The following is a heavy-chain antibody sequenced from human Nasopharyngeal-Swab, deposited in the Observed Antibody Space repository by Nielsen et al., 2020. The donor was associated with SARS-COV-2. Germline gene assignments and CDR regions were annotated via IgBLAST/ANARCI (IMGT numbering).Heavy chain of an antibody. D-gene: IGHD3-10*01. Sequence: GESLKISCKGSGSSFTTYWIAWVRQLPGKGLELMGIIHPGESDIRYSPSFQGHVTMSVDRSITTAYLQWSSLKASDTGIYYCARHENFYYAYYGMDVWGQGTTVTVSS. J-gene: IGHJ6*02. CDR2: IHPGESDI. CDR3: ARHENFYYAYYGMDV. CDR1: GSSFTTYW. V-gene: IGHV5-51*01.